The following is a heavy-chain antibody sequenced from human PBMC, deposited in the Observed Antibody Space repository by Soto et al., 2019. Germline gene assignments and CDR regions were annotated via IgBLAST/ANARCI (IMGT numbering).Heavy chain of an antibody. V-gene: IGHV4-59*01. J-gene: IGHJ6*02. CDR3: ARDLVEPYYYYGMDV. D-gene: IGHD2-8*02. Sequence: QVQLQESGPGLVKPSETLSLTCTVSGGSISSYYWSWIRQPPGKGLEWIGYIYYSGSTNYNPSLTSRVTISVDTSKNQFSLKLSSVTAADTAVYYCARDLVEPYYYYGMDVWGQGTTVTVSS. CDR2: IYYSGST. CDR1: GGSISSYY.